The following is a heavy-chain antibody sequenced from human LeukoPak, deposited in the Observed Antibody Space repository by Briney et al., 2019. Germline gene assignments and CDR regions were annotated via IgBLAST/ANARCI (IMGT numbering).Heavy chain of an antibody. J-gene: IGHJ3*02. CDR1: GFTFSSSW. D-gene: IGHD2-2*01. CDR2: IKPDGSAK. V-gene: IGHV3-7*01. Sequence: GGSLRLSCAASGFTFSSSWLTWVRQAPGKGLEWVADIKPDGSAKNYVDSVKGRFTISRDNAQNSLYPQMNNMRAEDTAVYYCARDRAYHSFDIWGQGTMVTVSS. CDR3: ARDRAYHSFDI.